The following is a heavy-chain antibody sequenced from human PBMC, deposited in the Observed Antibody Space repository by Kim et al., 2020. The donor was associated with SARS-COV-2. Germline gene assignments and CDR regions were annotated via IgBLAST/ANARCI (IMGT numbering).Heavy chain of an antibody. CDR3: ARGRDNSAYDLDF. Sequence: YYAACVMGRFTISRDNSKNAMFLQMKNLRAGDAAVYYCARGRDNSAYDLDFWGQGTLVTDTS. J-gene: IGHJ4*02. D-gene: IGHD5-12*01. V-gene: IGHV3-30*03.